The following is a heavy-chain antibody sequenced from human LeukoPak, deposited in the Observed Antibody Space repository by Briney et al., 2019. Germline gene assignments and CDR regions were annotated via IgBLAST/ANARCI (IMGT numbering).Heavy chain of an antibody. V-gene: IGHV4-61*01. CDR3: ARDKGQQLVVGAFGI. Sequence: SETLSLTCTVSGGSVSSGSYYWSWIRQPPGKGLEWIGYIYYSGSTNYNPSLKSRVTISVDTSKNQFSLKLSSVTAADTAVYYCARDKGQQLVVGAFGIWGQGTMVTVSS. J-gene: IGHJ3*02. D-gene: IGHD6-13*01. CDR2: IYYSGST. CDR1: GGSVSSGSYY.